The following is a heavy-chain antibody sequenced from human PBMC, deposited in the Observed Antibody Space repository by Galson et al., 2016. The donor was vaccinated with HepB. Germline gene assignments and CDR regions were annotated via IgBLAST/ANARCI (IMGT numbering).Heavy chain of an antibody. J-gene: IGHJ6*02. Sequence: SLRLSCEASGFSVSSNYIIWVRQAPRKGLEWVSAISGSGGSTYYAESVKGRFTISRDNSKNTLYLKMNSLRAEDTAVYYCAKERYWSGGYCYSGRPGADMDVWGQGTTVTVSS. CDR2: ISGSGGST. D-gene: IGHD2-15*01. CDR1: GFSVSSNY. CDR3: AKERYWSGGYCYSGRPGADMDV. V-gene: IGHV3-23*01.